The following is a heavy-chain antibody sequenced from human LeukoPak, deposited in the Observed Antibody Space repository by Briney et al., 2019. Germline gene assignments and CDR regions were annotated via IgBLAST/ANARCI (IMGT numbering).Heavy chain of an antibody. D-gene: IGHD6-6*01. V-gene: IGHV3-66*01. CDR1: GFTVSSNY. CDR3: ARDKGTSYLSSFDC. CDR2: LYSDSST. J-gene: IGHJ4*02. Sequence: GGSLRLSCAASGFTVSSNYMRWVRQAPGKGLEWVSILYSDSSTYYAESVKGRFTISRKNSKNTLYLQMNSLRAEDMAVYYCARDKGTSYLSSFDCWGQGTMVTVSS.